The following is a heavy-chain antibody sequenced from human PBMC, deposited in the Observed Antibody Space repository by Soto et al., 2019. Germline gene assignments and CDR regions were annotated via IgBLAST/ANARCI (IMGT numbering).Heavy chain of an antibody. J-gene: IGHJ3*01. CDR1: GFTFNYYW. D-gene: IGHD2-21*02. CDR2: IQSDGSRT. CDR3: ARGDLGGFDL. Sequence: EVQLVESEGGLVQRGGSLRLSCAASGFTFNYYWMHWVRQAPGQGLVWVAHIQSDGSRTTYADSVKGRFTIYRDNAKNTMYLQMNSLRAEDTAVYYCARGDLGGFDLWGQGTTVTVSS. V-gene: IGHV3-74*01.